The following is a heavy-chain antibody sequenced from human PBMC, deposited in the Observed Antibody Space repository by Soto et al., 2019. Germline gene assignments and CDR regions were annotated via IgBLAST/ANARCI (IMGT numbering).Heavy chain of an antibody. CDR2: VKTDGSST. J-gene: IGHJ5*02. V-gene: IGHV3-74*01. CDR3: ARERFDP. Sequence: TGGSLRLSCAASGFTFSSYWMHWVRQAPGKGLVWVSRVKTDGSSTSYADSVKGRFTISRDNAKKTLYLQMNSLRAEDTAVYYCARERFDPWGQGTLVTVSS. CDR1: GFTFSSYW.